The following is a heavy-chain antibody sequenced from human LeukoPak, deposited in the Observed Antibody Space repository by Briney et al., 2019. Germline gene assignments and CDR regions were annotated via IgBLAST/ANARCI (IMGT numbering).Heavy chain of an antibody. CDR2: INSEGSST. CDR1: GLTFSRYW. CDR3: ATYSSLNRREFQF. J-gene: IGHJ4*02. Sequence: GGSLRLSCAASGLTFSRYWMHWLRQAPGKGVVWVSRINSEGSSTSYADSVKGRFTISRDNANNSLYLQMNSLRAEDTAVYYCATYSSLNRREFQFWGQGNLLPVSS. V-gene: IGHV3-74*01. D-gene: IGHD3-22*01.